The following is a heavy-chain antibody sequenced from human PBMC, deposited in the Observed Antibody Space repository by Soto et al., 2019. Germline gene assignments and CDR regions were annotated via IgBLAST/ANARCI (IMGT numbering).Heavy chain of an antibody. Sequence: EVQLVESGGGLVQPGRSLRLSCAASGFTFDDYVMHWVRQAPGKGLEWVSGISWNSGSIGYADSVKGRFTISRDNAKNSLYLQMNSLRAEDTALYYCAKGTIVVVPAAINSGMDVWGQGTTVTVSS. CDR1: GFTFDDYV. CDR2: ISWNSGSI. CDR3: AKGTIVVVPAAINSGMDV. V-gene: IGHV3-9*01. J-gene: IGHJ6*02. D-gene: IGHD2-2*02.